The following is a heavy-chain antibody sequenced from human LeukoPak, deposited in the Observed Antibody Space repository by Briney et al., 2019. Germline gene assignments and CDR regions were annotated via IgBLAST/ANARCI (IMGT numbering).Heavy chain of an antibody. J-gene: IGHJ4*02. CDR2: IYYRGTT. CDR1: GGSISTYY. Sequence: PSETLSLTCTVSGGSISTYYWSWIRQPPGKGLEWIGYIYYRGTTNYNPSLKSRVTISIDTSKNQFSLKLSSVTAADTAVYYCARGPWDLLLNYWGQGTLVTVSS. CDR3: ARGPWDLLLNY. V-gene: IGHV4-59*01. D-gene: IGHD1-26*01.